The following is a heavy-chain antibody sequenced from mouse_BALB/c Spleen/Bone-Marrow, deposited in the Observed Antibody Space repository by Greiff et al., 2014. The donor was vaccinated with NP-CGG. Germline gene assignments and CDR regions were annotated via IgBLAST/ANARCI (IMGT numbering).Heavy chain of an antibody. CDR2: IDPANGNT. CDR1: GFNIKDTY. V-gene: IGHV14-3*02. Sequence: VHVKQSGAELVKPGASVKLSCTASGFNIKDTYMHWVKQRPEQGLEWIGRIDPANGNTKYDPKFQGKATITADTSPNTAYLQLSSLTSEDTAVYYCASYRYAWYFDVWGAGTTVTVSS. D-gene: IGHD2-14*01. CDR3: ASYRYAWYFDV. J-gene: IGHJ1*01.